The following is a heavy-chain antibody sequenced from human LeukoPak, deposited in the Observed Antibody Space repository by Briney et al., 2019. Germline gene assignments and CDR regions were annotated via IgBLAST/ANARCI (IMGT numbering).Heavy chain of an antibody. CDR1: GFTFSSYG. V-gene: IGHV3-30*03. CDR2: ISYDGSNQ. Sequence: GGSRRLSCAASGFTFSSYGMHWVRQAPGKGLEWVAVISYDGSNQYYADSVKGRFPISRDNSKNTLYLKGTSLRAEDTAVYYCASDIVATMFYWGQGTLGTVSS. J-gene: IGHJ4*02. CDR3: ASDIVATMFY. D-gene: IGHD5-12*01.